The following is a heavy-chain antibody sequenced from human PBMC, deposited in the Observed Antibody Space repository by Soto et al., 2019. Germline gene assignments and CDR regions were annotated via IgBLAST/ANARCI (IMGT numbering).Heavy chain of an antibody. CDR2: IGAIVYNDAT. Sequence: QLQVVQSEVEVKRPGASVRISCKASGFTLDNHAMTWVRQAPGKGLEWMGWIGAIVYNDATNYARTFQGILTMARDTPPNPVYMDLSSLRSDDTALYYCARGTKGAGGWYFDIWGRGTLVVVSS. V-gene: IGHV1-18*01. D-gene: IGHD1-26*01. CDR1: GFTLDNHA. J-gene: IGHJ2*01. CDR3: ARGTKGAGGWYFDI.